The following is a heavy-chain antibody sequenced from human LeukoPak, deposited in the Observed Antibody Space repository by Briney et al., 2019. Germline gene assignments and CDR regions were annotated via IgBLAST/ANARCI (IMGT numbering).Heavy chain of an antibody. Sequence: SETLSLTCAVSGGSISSGGYSWSWLRQPPGKGLEWIGSIYYSGSTYYNPSLKSRVTISVDTSKNQFSLKLSSVTAADTAVYYCASRKWGNIDYWGQGTLVTVSS. CDR2: IYYSGST. V-gene: IGHV4-30-2*03. J-gene: IGHJ4*02. D-gene: IGHD3-16*01. CDR1: GGSISSGGYS. CDR3: ASRKWGNIDY.